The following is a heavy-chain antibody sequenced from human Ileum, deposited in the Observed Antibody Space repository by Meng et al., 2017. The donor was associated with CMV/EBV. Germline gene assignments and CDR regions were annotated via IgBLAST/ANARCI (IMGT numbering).Heavy chain of an antibody. CDR1: GYTFHGSY. V-gene: IGHV1-46*02. CDR3: ARGPSRTDFDY. Sequence: VQLVKYGADVTKPWPSAKRPWNASGYTFHGSYIHWVLQAPGEGLEWMGILNPGDGSTNYAQKFQGRVTMTSDTSTTTVHLELSSLRSEDTAVYYCARGPSRTDFDYWGQGTLVTVSS. D-gene: IGHD1-14*01. CDR2: LNPGDGST. J-gene: IGHJ4*02.